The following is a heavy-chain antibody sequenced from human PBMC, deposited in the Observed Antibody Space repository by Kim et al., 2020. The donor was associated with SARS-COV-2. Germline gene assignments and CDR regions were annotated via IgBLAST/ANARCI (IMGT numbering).Heavy chain of an antibody. D-gene: IGHD3-22*01. CDR1: GFTFISYA. V-gene: IGHV3-23*01. J-gene: IGHJ4*02. Sequence: GGSLRLSCAASGFTFISYAMSWVRQAPGKGLEWVSAIIGSGGSTYYADSVKGRFTISRDNSKNTLYLQLNSLSAEDLAVYYCAKDPYYYDSSGYYYVFDFRGQGTLVTVSS. CDR2: IIGSGGST. CDR3: AKDPYYYDSSGYYYVFDF.